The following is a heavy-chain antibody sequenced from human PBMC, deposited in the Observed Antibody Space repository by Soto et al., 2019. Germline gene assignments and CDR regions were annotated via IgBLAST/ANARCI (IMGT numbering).Heavy chain of an antibody. J-gene: IGHJ5*02. Sequence: ESLRLSCAASGFTVRSFTVNWVRQAPGKGLEWVSTISSNSAYIYYTDALRGRFTISRDNAKNSLHLQMNSLRAEDTAVYYCTRDESRDSSARGWFDPWGPGTLVTVSS. CDR3: TRDESRDSSARGWFDP. CDR1: GFTVRSFT. CDR2: ISSNSAYI. V-gene: IGHV3-21*01. D-gene: IGHD6-13*01.